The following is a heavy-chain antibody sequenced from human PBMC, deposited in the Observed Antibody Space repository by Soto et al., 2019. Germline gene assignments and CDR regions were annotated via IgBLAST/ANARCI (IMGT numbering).Heavy chain of an antibody. J-gene: IGHJ2*01. CDR3: ARGSEERQWQVKGIWDFDL. CDR1: GYTFTSYG. V-gene: IGHV1-18*01. CDR2: ISAYNGNT. Sequence: QVQLVQSGAEVKKPGASVKVSCKASGYTFTSYGISWVRQAPGQGLEWMGWISAYNGNTNYAQKLQGRVTMTTDTNTSTAYMELRSLRSDDTAVYYCARGSEERQWQVKGIWDFDLWGRGTLVTVSS. D-gene: IGHD6-19*01.